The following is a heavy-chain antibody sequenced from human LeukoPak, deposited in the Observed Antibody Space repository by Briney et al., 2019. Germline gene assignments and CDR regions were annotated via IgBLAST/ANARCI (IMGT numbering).Heavy chain of an antibody. CDR2: IYYSGST. CDR3: AREGWYYYDSSGENAFDI. V-gene: IGHV4-61*01. J-gene: IGHJ3*02. D-gene: IGHD3-22*01. CDR1: GGSISSSNFF. Sequence: SETLSLTCTVSGGSISSSNFFWGWIRQPPGKGLEWIGYIYYSGSTNYNPSLKSRVTISVDTSKNQFSLKLSSVTAADTAVYYCAREGWYYYDSSGENAFDIWGQGTMVTVSS.